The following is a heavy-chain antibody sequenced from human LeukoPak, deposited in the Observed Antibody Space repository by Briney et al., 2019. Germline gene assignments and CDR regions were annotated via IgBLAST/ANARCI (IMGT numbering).Heavy chain of an antibody. CDR3: ARGYCGGGSCPYYYYYYMDV. D-gene: IGHD2-15*01. Sequence: ASETLSLTCTVSGYSISSGYYWGWIRQPPGKGLEWIASIYESGSTYYNPSLKSRVTISVDTSKNQFSLTLSSVTAADTALYYCARGYCGGGSCPYYYYYYMDVWGEGTTVTVSS. V-gene: IGHV4-38-2*02. CDR1: GYSISSGYY. CDR2: IYESGST. J-gene: IGHJ6*03.